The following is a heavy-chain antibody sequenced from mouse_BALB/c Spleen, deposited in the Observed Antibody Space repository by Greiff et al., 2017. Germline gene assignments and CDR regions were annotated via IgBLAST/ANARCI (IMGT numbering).Heavy chain of an antibody. Sequence: VQLKQSGAELVRPGVSVKISCKGSGYTFTDYAMHWVKQSHAKSLEWIGVISTYYGDASYNQKFKGKATMTVDKSSSTAYMELARLTSEDSAIYYCARNYGNPYYFDYWGQGTTLTVSS. V-gene: IGHV1S137*01. D-gene: IGHD2-1*01. CDR2: ISTYYGDA. CDR3: ARNYGNPYYFDY. J-gene: IGHJ2*01. CDR1: GYTFTDYA.